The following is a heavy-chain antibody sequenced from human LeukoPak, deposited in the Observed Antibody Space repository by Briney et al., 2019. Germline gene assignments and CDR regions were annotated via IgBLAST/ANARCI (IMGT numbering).Heavy chain of an antibody. J-gene: IGHJ6*03. V-gene: IGHV1-69*05. Sequence: SVKVSSKASGGTFSSYAISWVRQAPGQGLEWMGWIIPIFGTANYAQKFQGRVTITTDESTSTAYMELSSLRSEDTAVYYCARGYSGYDREDYYYYYMDVWGKGTTVTVSS. CDR1: GGTFSSYA. CDR2: IIPIFGTA. CDR3: ARGYSGYDREDYYYYYMDV. D-gene: IGHD5-12*01.